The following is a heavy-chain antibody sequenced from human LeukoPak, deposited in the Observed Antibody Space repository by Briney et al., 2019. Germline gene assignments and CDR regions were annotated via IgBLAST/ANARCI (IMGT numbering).Heavy chain of an antibody. CDR2: IYYSGST. V-gene: IGHV4-59*08. D-gene: IGHD3-22*01. Sequence: SETLSLTCTVSGGSFSSYYWSWIRQPPGKGLEWIGYIYYSGSTNHNPSLKSRVTMSVDTSKNHFSLKLSSVTAADTAVYYCARQIYYDRSGYFYFNWGQGTLVTVSS. CDR3: ARQIYYDRSGYFYFN. CDR1: GGSFSSYY. J-gene: IGHJ4*02.